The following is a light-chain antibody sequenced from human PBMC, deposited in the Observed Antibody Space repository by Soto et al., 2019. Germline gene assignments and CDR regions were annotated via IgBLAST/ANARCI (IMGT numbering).Light chain of an antibody. Sequence: EIVLTQSPATLSLSPGERVTLSCRASQSVTDYLGWYQQKPGQAPRLLIYDASNRATGVPGRFSGSGYGTDFTLTISSLEPEDSAVYYCQQCSDWAFSFGPGTKLEIK. CDR3: QQCSDWAFS. J-gene: IGKJ3*01. CDR2: DAS. V-gene: IGKV3-11*01. CDR1: QSVTDY.